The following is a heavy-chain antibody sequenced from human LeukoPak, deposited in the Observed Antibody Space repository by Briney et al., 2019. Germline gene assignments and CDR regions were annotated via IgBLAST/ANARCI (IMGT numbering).Heavy chain of an antibody. CDR3: ARFPDADYFDY. J-gene: IGHJ4*02. Sequence: GGSLRLSCAASGFTFSSYAMSWVRQAPGKGLEWVSGISGSAVATYYADSVKGRFTISRDNSKNALYLQMNSLRAEDTAVYYCARFPDADYFDYWGQGTLVTVSS. V-gene: IGHV3-23*01. CDR2: ISGSAVAT. D-gene: IGHD3-3*01. CDR1: GFTFSSYA.